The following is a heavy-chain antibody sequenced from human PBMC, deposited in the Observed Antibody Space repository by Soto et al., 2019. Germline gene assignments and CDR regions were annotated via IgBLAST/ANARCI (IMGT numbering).Heavy chain of an antibody. V-gene: IGHV3-21*01. Sequence: PGGSLRLSCAASGFTFSSYSMNWVRQAPGKGLEWVSSISSSSSYIYYADSVKGRFTISRDNAKNSLYLQMNSLRAEDTAVYYCARDKAAAWARVSEGSKGYYGMDVWGQGTTVTVSS. CDR2: ISSSSSYI. CDR1: GFTFSSYS. D-gene: IGHD6-13*01. CDR3: ARDKAAAWARVSEGSKGYYGMDV. J-gene: IGHJ6*02.